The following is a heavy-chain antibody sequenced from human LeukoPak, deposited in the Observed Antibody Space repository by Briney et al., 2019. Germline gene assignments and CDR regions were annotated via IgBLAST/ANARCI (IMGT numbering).Heavy chain of an antibody. J-gene: IGHJ5*02. CDR2: IYTSGST. D-gene: IGHD3-22*01. Sequence: ASETLSLTCTVSGGSISSGSYYWSWIRQPAGKGLEWIGRIYTSGSTNYNPSLKSRVTISVDTSKSQFSLKLSSVTAADTAVYYCARERDYDSSGYYYSWFDPWGQGTLVTVSS. CDR3: ARERDYDSSGYYYSWFDP. V-gene: IGHV4-61*02. CDR1: GGSISSGSYY.